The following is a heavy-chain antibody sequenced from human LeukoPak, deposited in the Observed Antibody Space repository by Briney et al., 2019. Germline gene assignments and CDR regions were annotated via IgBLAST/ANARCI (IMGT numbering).Heavy chain of an antibody. D-gene: IGHD3-10*01. V-gene: IGHV4-34*01. CDR2: INHSGST. J-gene: IGHJ6*03. Sequence: SETLSLTCAVYGGSFSGYYWSWIRQPPGKGLEWIGEINHSGSTNYNPSLKSRVTISVDTSKNQFSLKLSSVTAADTAVYYCARGGEKTTLSLSINYYYYYMDVWGKGTTVTVSS. CDR3: ARGGEKTTLSLSINYYYYYMDV. CDR1: GGSFSGYY.